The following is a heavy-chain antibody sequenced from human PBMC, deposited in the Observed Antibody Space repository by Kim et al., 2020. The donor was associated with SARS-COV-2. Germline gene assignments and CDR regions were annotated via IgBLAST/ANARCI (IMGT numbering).Heavy chain of an antibody. V-gene: IGHV3-33*06. J-gene: IGHJ6*02. Sequence: GGSLRLSCAASRFVFSTYAMHWVRQAPGKGLEWVAPIYYDGTKKYYGDSVKGRFTISRDNSNNTLYLEMNSLRVEDTGLYYCAKARGDYVNHFYYGLDVWSRDTTVIVSS. CDR3: AKARGDYVNHFYYGLDV. CDR1: RFVFSTYA. D-gene: IGHD4-17*01. CDR2: IYYDGTKK.